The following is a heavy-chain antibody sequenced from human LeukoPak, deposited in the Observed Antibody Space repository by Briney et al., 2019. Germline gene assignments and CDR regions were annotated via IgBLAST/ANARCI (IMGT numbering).Heavy chain of an antibody. CDR3: ARAYYDTSGFPIYYYYMDV. CDR1: GGSISTSNCY. CDR2: ISYSGSI. J-gene: IGHJ6*03. V-gene: IGHV4-39*01. Sequence: SETLSLTCTVSGGSISTSNCYWDWIRQPPGKGLEWVGTISYSGSIFSNPSLESRVTISADTSNNHFSLKLISVTAADTAVYYCARAYYDTSGFPIYYYYMDVWGKGTTVTVSS. D-gene: IGHD3-22*01.